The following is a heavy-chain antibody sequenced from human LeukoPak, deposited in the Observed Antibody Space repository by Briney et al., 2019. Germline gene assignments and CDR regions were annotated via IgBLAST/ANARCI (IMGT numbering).Heavy chain of an antibody. CDR1: GFTVSSNY. CDR3: ATGEVVVAATPYYYYGVDV. J-gene: IGHJ6*02. V-gene: IGHV3-66*01. CDR2: IYSGGST. D-gene: IGHD2-15*01. Sequence: GGSLRLSCAASGFTVSSNYMSWVRQAPGKGLEWVSVIYSGGSTYYADSVKGRFTISRDNSKNTLYLQMNSLRAEDTAVYYCATGEVVVAATPYYYYGVDVWGQGTTVTVSS.